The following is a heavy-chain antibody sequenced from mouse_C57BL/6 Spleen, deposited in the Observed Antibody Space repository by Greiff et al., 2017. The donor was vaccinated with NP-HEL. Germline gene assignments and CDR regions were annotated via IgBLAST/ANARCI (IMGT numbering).Heavy chain of an antibody. CDR1: GYAFTNYL. CDR3: ARGPPTVVVYFDY. Sequence: QVQLQQSGAELVRPGTSVKVSCKASGYAFTNYLIEWVKQRPGQGLEWIGVINPGSGGTNYNEKFKGKATLTADKSSSTAYMQLSSLTSEDSAVYFCARGPPTVVVYFDYWGQGTTLTVSS. D-gene: IGHD1-1*01. J-gene: IGHJ2*01. CDR2: INPGSGGT. V-gene: IGHV1-54*01.